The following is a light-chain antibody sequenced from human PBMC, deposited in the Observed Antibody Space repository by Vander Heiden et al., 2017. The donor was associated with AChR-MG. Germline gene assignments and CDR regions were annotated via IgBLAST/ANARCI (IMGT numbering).Light chain of an antibody. CDR1: QSISSW. J-gene: IGKJ1*01. Sequence: DIQMTQSPSTLSASVGDRVTITCRASQSISSWLAWYQQKPGKAPNLLIYKASSLESGVPSRFSGSGSGTEFTLTISSLQPDDFATYYCQQYNSYRSSTFGQGTRVEIK. CDR2: KAS. V-gene: IGKV1-5*03. CDR3: QQYNSYRSST.